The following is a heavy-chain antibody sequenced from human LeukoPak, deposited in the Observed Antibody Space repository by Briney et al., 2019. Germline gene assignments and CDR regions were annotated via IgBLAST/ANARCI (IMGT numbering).Heavy chain of an antibody. CDR1: GGSISSSSYY. V-gene: IGHV4-39*01. CDR3: ARQSPPSEPYYYDSSGYFLDY. CDR2: IYYSGST. Sequence: SETPSLTCTVSGGSISSSSYYWGWIRQPPGKGLEWIGGIYYSGSTYYNPSLKSRVTISVDTSKNQFSLKLSSVTAADTAVYYCARQSPPSEPYYYDSSGYFLDYWGQGTLVTVSS. D-gene: IGHD3-22*01. J-gene: IGHJ4*02.